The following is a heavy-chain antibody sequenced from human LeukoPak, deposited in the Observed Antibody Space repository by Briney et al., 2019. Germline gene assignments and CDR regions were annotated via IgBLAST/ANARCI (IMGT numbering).Heavy chain of an antibody. D-gene: IGHD3-10*01. Sequence: PLQTLSLTCTVSGGSISSGSYYWSWIRQPAGKGLEWIGRIYTSGSTNYNPSLKSRVTISVDTSKNQFSLKLSSVTAADTAVDYCAREMVMVRGVEPFDYWGQGTLVTVSS. V-gene: IGHV4-61*02. CDR2: IYTSGST. J-gene: IGHJ4*02. CDR1: GGSISSGSYY. CDR3: AREMVMVRGVEPFDY.